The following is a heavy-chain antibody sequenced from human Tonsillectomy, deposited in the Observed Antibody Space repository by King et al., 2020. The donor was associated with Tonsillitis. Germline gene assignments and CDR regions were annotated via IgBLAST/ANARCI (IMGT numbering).Heavy chain of an antibody. Sequence: QLVQSGGGLVQPGGSLRLSCAASGFTFSSSSVKWVRQAPGKGLEWVSYISSSGTTMYYADSVKGRFTISRDNAKNLLHMQMNSLRDEDTAIYYCASTRFHHCSGSDCLYWYSDLWGRGTLVTVSS. J-gene: IGHJ2*01. CDR2: ISSSGTTM. CDR3: ASTRFHHCSGSDCLYWYSDL. CDR1: GFTFSSSS. D-gene: IGHD2-15*01. V-gene: IGHV3-48*02.